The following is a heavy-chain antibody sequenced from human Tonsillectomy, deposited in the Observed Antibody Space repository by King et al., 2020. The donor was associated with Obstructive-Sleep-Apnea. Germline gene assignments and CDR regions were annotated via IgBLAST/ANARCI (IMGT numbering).Heavy chain of an antibody. V-gene: IGHV7-4-1*02. D-gene: IGHD3-16*01. CDR2: INTNTGNP. Sequence: VQLVESGSEVKKPGASVKVSCKASGNTFTSYVMNCVRQAPGQGLDGMGWINTNTGNPTYAQGLTGRFVFSLDTSVSTAYLQISSLKAEDTAMYYCARDGGDRGLNPMDVWGQGTTVTVSS. CDR3: ARDGGDRGLNPMDV. CDR1: GNTFTSYV. J-gene: IGHJ6*02.